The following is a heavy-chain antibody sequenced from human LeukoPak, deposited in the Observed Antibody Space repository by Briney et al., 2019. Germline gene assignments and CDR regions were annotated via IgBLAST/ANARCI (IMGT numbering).Heavy chain of an antibody. D-gene: IGHD6-13*01. Sequence: PSETLSLTCTVSGGSISSSSYYWGWIRQPPGKGLEWIGSIYYSGSTYYNPSLKSRVTISVDTSKNQFSLKLSSVTAADTAVYYCARDLGSSWWLDYWGQGTLVTVSS. CDR2: IYYSGST. J-gene: IGHJ4*02. CDR1: GGSISSSSYY. V-gene: IGHV4-39*07. CDR3: ARDLGSSWWLDY.